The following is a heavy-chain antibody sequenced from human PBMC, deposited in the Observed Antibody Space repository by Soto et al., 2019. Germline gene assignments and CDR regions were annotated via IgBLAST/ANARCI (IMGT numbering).Heavy chain of an antibody. D-gene: IGHD6-6*01. Sequence: HVQLQQWGAGLLKPSETLSLTCAVYGGSFSGYYWSWIRQPPGKGLEWIGEINHSGSTNYNPSLKSRVTISVDTSKNQFSLKLSSVTAADTAVYYCARRRAIAARRELDYWGQGTLVTVSS. J-gene: IGHJ4*02. V-gene: IGHV4-34*01. CDR3: ARRRAIAARRELDY. CDR1: GGSFSGYY. CDR2: INHSGST.